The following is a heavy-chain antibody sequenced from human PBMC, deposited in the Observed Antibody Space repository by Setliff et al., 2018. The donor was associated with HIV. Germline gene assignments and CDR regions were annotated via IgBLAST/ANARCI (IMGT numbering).Heavy chain of an antibody. CDR1: GGSISTYY. CDR3: ARDHHGARRDYYYYYMDV. J-gene: IGHJ6*03. CDR2: IYHSGTT. Sequence: ETLSLTCTVSGGSISTYYWGWIRQPPGKGLEWIGSIYHSGTTHYNPSLKSRVFISVDTSKNQFSLKLSSVTAADTAVYYCARDHHGARRDYYYYYMDVWGKGTTVTVSS. V-gene: IGHV4-59*01.